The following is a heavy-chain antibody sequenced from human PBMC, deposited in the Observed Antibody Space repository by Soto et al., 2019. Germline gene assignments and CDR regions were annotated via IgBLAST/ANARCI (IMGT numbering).Heavy chain of an antibody. V-gene: IGHV3-30-3*01. D-gene: IGHD7-27*01. J-gene: IGHJ4*02. CDR3: ARDPKTSGGQHWAFNYFDS. CDR2: ISYDGTNK. Sequence: GGSLRLSCAASGFSFSISPMHWVRQAPGKGPEWVALISYDGTNKFYADSVKGRFTISRDNSKSTLYLQVDSLRPEDAAVYYCARDPKTSGGQHWAFNYFDSWGQRPPVTVST. CDR1: GFSFSISP.